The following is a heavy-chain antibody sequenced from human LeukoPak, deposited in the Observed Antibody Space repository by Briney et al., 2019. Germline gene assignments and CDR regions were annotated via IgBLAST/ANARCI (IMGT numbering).Heavy chain of an antibody. CDR1: GFAFSSYG. Sequence: PGGSLRLSCAASGFAFSSYGMHWVRQAPGKGLEWVAVIPGDGSYKYVADSVKGRFTISRDNSKNTLYLQMNSLRAEDTAVYYCTRDRYSGSYLQSGPCAHWGQGTLVTVSS. D-gene: IGHD1-26*01. CDR2: IPGDGSYK. J-gene: IGHJ4*02. CDR3: TRDRYSGSYLQSGPCAH. V-gene: IGHV3-30*03.